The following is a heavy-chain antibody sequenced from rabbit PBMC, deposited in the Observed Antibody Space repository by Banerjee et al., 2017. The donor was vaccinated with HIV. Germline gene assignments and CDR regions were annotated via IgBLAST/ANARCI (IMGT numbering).Heavy chain of an antibody. CDR3: ARDVDSYVPFNL. V-gene: IGHV1S45*01. CDR1: GFSFSNKYV. CDR2: INTSSGNT. D-gene: IGHD6-1*01. Sequence: QEQLVESGGGLVQPEGSLTLTCTASGFSFSNKYVMCWVRQAPGKGLEWIACINTSSGNTVYATWAKGRFTISRTSSTTVALQMTSLTAADTATYFCARDVDSYVPFNLWGPGTLVTFS. J-gene: IGHJ4*01.